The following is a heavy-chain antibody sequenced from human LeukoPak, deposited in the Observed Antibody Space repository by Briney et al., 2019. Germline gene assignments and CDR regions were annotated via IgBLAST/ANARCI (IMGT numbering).Heavy chain of an antibody. D-gene: IGHD6-6*01. J-gene: IGHJ4*02. V-gene: IGHV3-74*01. CDR3: ARGPNSNWSGLDF. CDR1: GFSFSGHW. Sequence: GGSLRLSCTASGFSFSGHWMHWARQLPGKGLVWVSRISPTGSTTSYADSVKGRFTVSRDNAKNTLYLQVNNLRAEDTAEYYCARGPNSNWSGLDFWGQGTLLTVSS. CDR2: ISPTGSTT.